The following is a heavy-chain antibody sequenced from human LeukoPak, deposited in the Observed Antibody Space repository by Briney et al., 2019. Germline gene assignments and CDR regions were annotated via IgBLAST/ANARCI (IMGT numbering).Heavy chain of an antibody. Sequence: SETLSLTCAVYGGSFRGYYWSWIRQPPGKGLEWIGEINHSGSTNYNPSLKSRVTISVDTSKNQFSLKLSSVTAADTAVYYCARVVSGLRYIDYWGQGTLVTVSS. J-gene: IGHJ4*02. CDR3: ARVVSGLRYIDY. CDR1: GGSFRGYY. V-gene: IGHV4-34*01. D-gene: IGHD4-17*01. CDR2: INHSGST.